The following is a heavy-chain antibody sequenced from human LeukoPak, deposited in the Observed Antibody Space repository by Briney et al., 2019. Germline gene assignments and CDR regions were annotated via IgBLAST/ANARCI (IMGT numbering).Heavy chain of an antibody. J-gene: IGHJ5*02. D-gene: IGHD3-22*01. CDR1: GFTFSSYD. CDR3: ARRDCDSIKCRGSNWFDP. V-gene: IGHV3-13*01. CDR2: IGTAGDT. Sequence: GGSLRLSCAASGFTFSSYDMHWVRQATGKGLEWVSAIGTAGDTYYPGSVEGRFTISRDNAKNPLYLQMNSLRAEDTAVYYCARRDCDSIKCRGSNWFDPWGQGTLVSVSP.